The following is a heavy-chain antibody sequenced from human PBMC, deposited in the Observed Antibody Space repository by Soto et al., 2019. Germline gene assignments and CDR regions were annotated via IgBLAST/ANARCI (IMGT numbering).Heavy chain of an antibody. CDR2: INPNSGGT. V-gene: IGHV1-2*04. CDR1: GYTFTCYY. D-gene: IGHD6-19*01. CDR3: ARPEGRREVAGTGSAFDI. Sequence: XSVKVSCKASGYTFTCYYMDLVRQAPGQGLECMGWINPNSGGTNYAQKFQGWVTMTMDTSISTAYMELSRLRSDDTAVYYCARPEGRREVAGTGSAFDIWGQGTMVTVSS. J-gene: IGHJ3*02.